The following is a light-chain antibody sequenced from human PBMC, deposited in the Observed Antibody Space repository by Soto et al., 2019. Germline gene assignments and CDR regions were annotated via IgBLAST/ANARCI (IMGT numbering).Light chain of an antibody. Sequence: EIVLTQSPGTLSLSPGERATLSCRASQNVGSRSLAWYQQKPGPAPRLLIYGTSNRPTGIPDRFSGSVYVTDFSLTISGLEPGALAVYYCQRYGSSPRTFGQGTKVDIK. CDR1: QNVGSRS. J-gene: IGKJ1*01. V-gene: IGKV3-20*01. CDR2: GTS. CDR3: QRYGSSPRT.